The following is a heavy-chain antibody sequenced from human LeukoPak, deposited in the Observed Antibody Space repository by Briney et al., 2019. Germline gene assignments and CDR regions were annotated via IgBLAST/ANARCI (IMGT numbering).Heavy chain of an antibody. CDR2: IYDSWRT. CDR1: GDSISSNY. D-gene: IGHD4-17*01. V-gene: IGHV4-59*01. CDR3: ATCRDEFGDYGFTS. J-gene: IGHJ5*02. Sequence: SETLSLTCTVSGDSISSNYWSWIRQSSGKGLEWIGYIYDSWRTKYNPTLKSRVTISVDTSKNLFSLKLTSVTAADTAVYYCATCRDEFGDYGFTSWGQGTLVTVSS.